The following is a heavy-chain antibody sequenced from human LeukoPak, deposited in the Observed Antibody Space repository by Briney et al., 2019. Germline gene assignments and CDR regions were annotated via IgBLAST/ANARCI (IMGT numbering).Heavy chain of an antibody. CDR2: IYYSGST. J-gene: IGHJ4*02. CDR1: GGSISSYY. Sequence: SETLSLTCTVSGGSISSYYWSWIRQAPGKGLEWIGYIYYSGSTNYNPSLKSRVTISVDTSKNQFSLKLSSVTAADTAVYYCAGAYYWGQGTLVTVSS. V-gene: IGHV4-59*01. CDR3: AGAYY.